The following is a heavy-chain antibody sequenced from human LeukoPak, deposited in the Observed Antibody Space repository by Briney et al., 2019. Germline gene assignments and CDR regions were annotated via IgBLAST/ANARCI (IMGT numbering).Heavy chain of an antibody. CDR1: GFTFSSYA. Sequence: GGSLRLSCAASGFTFSSYATRWVRQAPGKWLEWVAVISYDGSNKYYADSVKGRFTISRDNSKNTLYLQMNSLRAEDTAVYYCARTADYGTLGEPDYWGQGTLVTVSS. D-gene: IGHD4-17*01. J-gene: IGHJ4*02. V-gene: IGHV3-30*04. CDR2: ISYDGSNK. CDR3: ARTADYGTLGEPDY.